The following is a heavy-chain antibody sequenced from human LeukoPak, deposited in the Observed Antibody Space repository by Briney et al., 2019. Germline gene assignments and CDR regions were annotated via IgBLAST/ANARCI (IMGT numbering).Heavy chain of an antibody. CDR2: IYHSGST. D-gene: IGHD3-10*02. CDR3: AQTDVGDPSYADY. Sequence: PSQTLSLTCTVSGGSISSGGYYWSWIRQPPGKGLEWIGYIYHSGSTYYNPSLKSRVTISVDRSKNQFSLKLSSVTAADTAVYYCAQTDVGDPSYADYWGQGTLVTVSS. V-gene: IGHV4-30-2*01. CDR1: GGSISSGGYY. J-gene: IGHJ4*02.